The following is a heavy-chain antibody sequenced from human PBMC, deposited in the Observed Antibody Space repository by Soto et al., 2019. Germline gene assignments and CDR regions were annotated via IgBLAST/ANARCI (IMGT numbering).Heavy chain of an antibody. J-gene: IGHJ3*02. D-gene: IGHD7-27*01. CDR1: GFTVSSNY. V-gene: IGHV3-66*02. CDR2: IYSGGST. CDR3: ARDTSPDWGNDAFDI. Sequence: GGSLRLSCAASGFTVSSNYMSWVRQAPGKGLEWVSVIYSGGSTYCADSVKGRFTISRDNSKNTLYLQMNSLRAEDTAVYYCARDTSPDWGNDAFDIWGQGTMVTVSS.